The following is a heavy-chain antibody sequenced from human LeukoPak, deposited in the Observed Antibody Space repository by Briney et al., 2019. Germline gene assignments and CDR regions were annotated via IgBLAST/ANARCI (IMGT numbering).Heavy chain of an antibody. Sequence: GGSLRLSCAVSGFTFSSYEMNWVRQAPGKGLEWVSYISSSGSTIYYADSVKGRFTISRDNAKNSLYLQMNSLRAEDTAVYYCARSVRGWYSFYQYNWFDPWGQGTLVTVSS. CDR3: ARSVRGWYSFYQYNWFDP. V-gene: IGHV3-48*03. CDR1: GFTFSSYE. D-gene: IGHD6-19*01. CDR2: ISSSGSTI. J-gene: IGHJ5*02.